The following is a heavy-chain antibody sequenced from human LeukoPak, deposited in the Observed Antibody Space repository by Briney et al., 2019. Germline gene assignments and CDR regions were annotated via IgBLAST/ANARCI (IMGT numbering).Heavy chain of an antibody. J-gene: IGHJ5*02. CDR1: GGSISSSSYY. V-gene: IGHV4-39*07. Sequence: SETLSLTCTVSGGSISSSSYYWGWIRQPPGKGLEWIGSIYYSGSTYYNPSLKSRVTISVDTSKNQFSLKLSSVTAADTAVYYCASIITAVAGTFNWFDPWGQGTLVTVSS. D-gene: IGHD6-19*01. CDR3: ASIITAVAGTFNWFDP. CDR2: IYYSGST.